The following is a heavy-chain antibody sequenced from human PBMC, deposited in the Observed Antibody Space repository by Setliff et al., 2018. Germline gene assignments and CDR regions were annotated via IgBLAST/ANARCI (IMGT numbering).Heavy chain of an antibody. J-gene: IGHJ4*02. CDR1: GGSISSGSYY. Sequence: KASETLSLTCSVSGGSISSGSYYWGWIRQSPGKGLEWIGSMYYSGSTYYNPSLKGRVTLSVDTTKNQFSLKLTSMTAADTAVYYFRLAHCNDTSCEEALDYWSQGTLVTVSS. D-gene: IGHD2-2*01. V-gene: IGHV4-39*07. CDR3: RLAHCNDTSCEEALDY. CDR2: MYYSGST.